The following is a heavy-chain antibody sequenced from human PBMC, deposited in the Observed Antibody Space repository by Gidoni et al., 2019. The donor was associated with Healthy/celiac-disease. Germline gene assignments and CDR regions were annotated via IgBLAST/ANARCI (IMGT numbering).Heavy chain of an antibody. CDR2: IDWDDDK. V-gene: IGHV2-70*15. J-gene: IGHJ5*02. CDR3: ARSNQYGSGIANWFDP. D-gene: IGHD3-10*01. CDR1: GFSLSTSGMC. Sequence: QVTLRESGPALVKPTQTLTLTCTFPGFSLSTSGMCVSWIRQPPGKALEWLARIDWDDDKYYSTSLKTRLTISKDTSKNQVVLTMTNMDPVDTATYYCARSNQYGSGIANWFDPWGQGTLVTVSS.